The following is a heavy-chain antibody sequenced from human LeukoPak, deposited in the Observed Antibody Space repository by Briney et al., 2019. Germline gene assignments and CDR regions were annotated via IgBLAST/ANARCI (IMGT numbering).Heavy chain of an antibody. D-gene: IGHD5-18*01. CDR3: ASPRGFSYGYFDY. CDR1: GDSVSSKSAA. CDR2: TCYRSKWFN. Sequence: SQTLSVTCVISGDSVSSKSAAWNWIRQSPSRGLEWLGRTCYRSKWFNDYAVSVKGRITINPDTSKNQFSLQLNSVTPEDTAVYYCASPRGFSYGYFDYWGQGTLVTVSS. V-gene: IGHV6-1*01. J-gene: IGHJ4*02.